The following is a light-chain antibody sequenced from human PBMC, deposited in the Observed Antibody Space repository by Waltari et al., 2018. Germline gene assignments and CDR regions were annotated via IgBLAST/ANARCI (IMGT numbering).Light chain of an antibody. CDR1: QSVSSN. J-gene: IGKJ1*01. CDR3: QQYNNWPPT. CDR2: GAS. Sequence: EIVMTQSPATLSVSPGERATLSCRASQSVSSNLAWYQQKPGQAPRLLSYGASTRATGIPARFIGSGSGTEFTLTINSMQSEDFAVYYCQQYNNWPPTFGQGTKVEIK. V-gene: IGKV3-15*01.